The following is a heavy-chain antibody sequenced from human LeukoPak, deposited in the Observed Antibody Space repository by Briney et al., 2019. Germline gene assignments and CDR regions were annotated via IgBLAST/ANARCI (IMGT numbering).Heavy chain of an antibody. Sequence: PGGSLRLSCAASGFTFSSYSMNWVRQAPGKGLEWVSSISSSSSYIYYADSVKGRFTISRDNAKNSLYLQMNSLRAEDTAVYYCARGASTRSYNDYWGQGTLVTVSS. V-gene: IGHV3-21*01. J-gene: IGHJ4*02. CDR2: ISSSSSYI. CDR3: ARGASTRSYNDY. D-gene: IGHD2-2*01. CDR1: GFTFSSYS.